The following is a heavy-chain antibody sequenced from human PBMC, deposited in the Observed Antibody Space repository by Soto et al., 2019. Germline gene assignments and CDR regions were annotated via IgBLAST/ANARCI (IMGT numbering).Heavy chain of an antibody. J-gene: IGHJ4*02. CDR1: GFTFSSYA. D-gene: IGHD3-22*01. CDR3: ARRHYYDSSGYYYSFLDHFDY. Sequence: GGSLRLSCAASGFTFSSYAMHWVRQAPGKGLEWVAVISYDGCNKYYADSVKGRFTISRDNSKNTLYLQMNSLRAEDTAVYYCARRHYYDSSGYYYSFLDHFDYWGQGTLVTVSS. CDR2: ISYDGCNK. V-gene: IGHV3-30-3*01.